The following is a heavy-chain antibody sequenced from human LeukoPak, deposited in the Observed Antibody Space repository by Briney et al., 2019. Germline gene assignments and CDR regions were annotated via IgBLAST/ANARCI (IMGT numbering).Heavy chain of an antibody. Sequence: GGSLRLSCTASGLIFRNYAMTWVRQAPRKGLEWVSTISGDGTETFYADSVKGRFTISRDNSKNTHYLQMSSLRAEDTGIYYCAKGGHSSFFDYWGQATLVTDSS. CDR1: GLIFRNYA. CDR2: ISGDGTET. D-gene: IGHD2-21*01. V-gene: IGHV3-23*01. CDR3: AKGGHSSFFDY. J-gene: IGHJ4*02.